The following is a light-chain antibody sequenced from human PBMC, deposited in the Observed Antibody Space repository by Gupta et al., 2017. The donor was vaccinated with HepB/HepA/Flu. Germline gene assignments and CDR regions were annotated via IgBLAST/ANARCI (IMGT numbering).Light chain of an antibody. CDR1: ESVSNN. Sequence: EIGMTQSPTTLSVSPGERATLSCRASESVSNNLAWYQQKPGQAPRLLIYGASTRATGIPARFSGSGSETDFTLTISSLQSEDFAVYYCQQYNNWPPLTFGGGTKVEIK. CDR2: GAS. V-gene: IGKV3-15*01. J-gene: IGKJ4*01. CDR3: QQYNNWPPLT.